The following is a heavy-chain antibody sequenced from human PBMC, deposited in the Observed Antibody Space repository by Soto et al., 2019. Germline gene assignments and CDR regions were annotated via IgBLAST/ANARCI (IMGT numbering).Heavy chain of an antibody. Sequence: QVQLQESGPGLVKPSETLSLTCTVSGGSISSYYWSWIRQPPGKGLEWIGYIYYSGITDYNPSLKSRVTISVDTSKSQFSLKLSSVTAADTAVYCCARGGGAYYFDYWGQGTLVTVSS. CDR2: IYYSGIT. CDR1: GGSISSYY. D-gene: IGHD1-26*01. CDR3: ARGGGAYYFDY. V-gene: IGHV4-59*01. J-gene: IGHJ4*02.